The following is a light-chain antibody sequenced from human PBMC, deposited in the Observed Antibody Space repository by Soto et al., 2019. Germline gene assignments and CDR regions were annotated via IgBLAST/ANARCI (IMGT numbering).Light chain of an antibody. CDR1: QSVSSY. Sequence: EIVLTQSPATLSLSPGERATLSCRASQSVSSYLAWYQQKPGQAPRLLIYDASNRATGIPARFSGSGSGNDFTLTISSLEPEDFAIYYSQQRSNWPPVTFGGGTKVEIK. J-gene: IGKJ4*01. CDR2: DAS. CDR3: QQRSNWPPVT. V-gene: IGKV3-11*01.